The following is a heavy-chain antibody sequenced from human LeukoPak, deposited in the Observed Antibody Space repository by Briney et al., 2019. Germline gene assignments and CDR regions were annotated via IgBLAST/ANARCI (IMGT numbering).Heavy chain of an antibody. CDR1: GDSISSHY. CDR2: IYGYGST. Sequence: EPSETLSLTCTVSGDSISSHYWSWIRQPAGKGLEWIGRIYGYGSTIYNPSLRSRVTMSVDTSKNQFSLRLSSVTAADTAVYYCARDREAQLVLFAFDIWGQGTMATVSS. CDR3: ARDREAQLVLFAFDI. V-gene: IGHV4-4*07. J-gene: IGHJ3*02. D-gene: IGHD6-6*01.